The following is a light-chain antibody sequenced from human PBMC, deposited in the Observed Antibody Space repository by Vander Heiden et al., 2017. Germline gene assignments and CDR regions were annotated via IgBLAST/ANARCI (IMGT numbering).Light chain of an antibody. CDR3: QQADSFPLT. J-gene: IGKJ4*01. CDR1: EFVGTW. V-gene: IGKV1-12*01. CDR2: TAS. Sequence: DIQLTQSPSSVSASVGDRVTITCRASEFVGTWLTWYQQKPGKAPKVIIHTASSLQSGVPSRFIGDGTGTDFTLTINTLQPEDFATYFCQQADSFPLTFGGGTRLEIK.